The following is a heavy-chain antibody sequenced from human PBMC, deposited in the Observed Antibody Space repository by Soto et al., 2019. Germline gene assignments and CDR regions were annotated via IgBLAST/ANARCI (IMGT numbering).Heavy chain of an antibody. Sequence: EVQLVESGGGLVQPGGSLRLSCAASGFTFSSYSMNWVRQAPGKGLEWVSYISSSSSTIYYADSVKGRFTISRDNAKNSLYLQMNSLXXXXXXXXXXXXXXXXXXXXXPWGQGTLVTVSS. CDR2: ISSSSSTI. CDR1: GFTFSSYS. V-gene: IGHV3-48*01. CDR3: XXXXXXXXXXXP. J-gene: IGHJ5*02.